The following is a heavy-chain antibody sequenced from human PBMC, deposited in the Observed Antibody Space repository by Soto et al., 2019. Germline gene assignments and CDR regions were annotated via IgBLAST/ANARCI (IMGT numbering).Heavy chain of an antibody. Sequence: QVQLVESGGGVVQPGRSLRLSCAASGFTFSAYGMHWVRQAPGKGLEWLAMIYYDGNNKYYADSVEGRFTISRDNSKNTLYLQMRSLRAEDTAVYYCARVGGTVTSDYWGQGTLVTVSS. CDR3: ARVGGTVTSDY. D-gene: IGHD4-17*01. CDR1: GFTFSAYG. CDR2: IYYDGNNK. J-gene: IGHJ4*02. V-gene: IGHV3-33*01.